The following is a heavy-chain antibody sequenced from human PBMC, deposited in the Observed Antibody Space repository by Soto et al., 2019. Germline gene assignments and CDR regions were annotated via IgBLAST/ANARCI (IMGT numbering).Heavy chain of an antibody. Sequence: SVKVSCKASGGTFSSYAISWVRQAPGQGLEWMGGIIPIFGTANYAQKFQGRVTITADESTSTAYMELSSLRSEDTAVYYCARGFGYSSSWYGWFDPWGQGTLVTVSS. J-gene: IGHJ5*02. CDR2: IIPIFGTA. V-gene: IGHV1-69*13. D-gene: IGHD6-13*01. CDR1: GGTFSSYA. CDR3: ARGFGYSSSWYGWFDP.